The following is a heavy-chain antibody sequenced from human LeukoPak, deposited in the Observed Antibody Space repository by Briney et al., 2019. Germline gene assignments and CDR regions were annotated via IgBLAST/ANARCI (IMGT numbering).Heavy chain of an antibody. V-gene: IGHV3-33*01. J-gene: IGHJ4*02. CDR3: ARDDAGATSLDY. Sequence: PPGGSLRLSCAASGFTFSSYGMHWVRQAPGKVLEWVAVIWYDGSNKYYADSVKGRFTISRDNSKNTLYLQMNSLRAEDTAVYYCARDDAGATSLDYWGQGTLVTVSS. CDR2: IWYDGSNK. CDR1: GFTFSSYG. D-gene: IGHD1-26*01.